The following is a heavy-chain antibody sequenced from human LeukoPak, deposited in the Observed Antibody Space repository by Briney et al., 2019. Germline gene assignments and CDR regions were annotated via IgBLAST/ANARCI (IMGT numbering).Heavy chain of an antibody. CDR1: GFTFSIYA. J-gene: IGHJ4*02. Sequence: GGSLRLSCAASGFTFSIYAMSWVRQAPGKGLEWVSAISGSGGSTYYADSVKGRFTISRDNSKNTLYLQMNSLRAEDTAVYYCAKDSAPIYSSSWYRYFDYWGQGTLVTVSS. D-gene: IGHD6-13*01. CDR3: AKDSAPIYSSSWYRYFDY. V-gene: IGHV3-23*01. CDR2: ISGSGGST.